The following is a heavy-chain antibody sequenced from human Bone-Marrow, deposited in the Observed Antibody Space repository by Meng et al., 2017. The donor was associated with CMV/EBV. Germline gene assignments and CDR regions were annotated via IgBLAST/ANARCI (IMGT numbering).Heavy chain of an antibody. Sequence: GESLKISCAASGFSFSDHYMDWVRQAPGKGLEWVGRSRNKANGYTTQYAAFVKGRFTISRDESKNALYLQMSSLKTEDTAVYYCARAAVGRRGNWFDPWGQGTLVNVAS. CDR1: GFSFSDHY. CDR2: SRNKANGYTT. D-gene: IGHD6-19*01. J-gene: IGHJ5*02. CDR3: ARAAVGRRGNWFDP. V-gene: IGHV3-72*01.